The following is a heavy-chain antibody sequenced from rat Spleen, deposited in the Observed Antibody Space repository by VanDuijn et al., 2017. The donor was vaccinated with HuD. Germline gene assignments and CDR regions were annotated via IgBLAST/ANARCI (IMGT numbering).Heavy chain of an antibody. J-gene: IGHJ2*01. CDR2: IQSGGST. D-gene: IGHD1-12*02. Sequence: QVQLMESGPGLVQPSETLSLTCTVSGFSLTSYNVHWVRQPPGKGLEWMGRIQSGGSTDYNSALKSRLSISRDTSKSQVLLKMNRLQTEDTAMYFCARSAKYYDDGSYYYVHFDYWGQGVMVTVSS. CDR1: GFSLTSYN. V-gene: IGHV2-27*01. CDR3: ARSAKYYDDGSYYYVHFDY.